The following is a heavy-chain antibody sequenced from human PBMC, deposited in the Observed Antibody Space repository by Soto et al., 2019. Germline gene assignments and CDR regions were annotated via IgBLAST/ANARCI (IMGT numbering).Heavy chain of an antibody. V-gene: IGHV3-11*01. CDR1: GFTVSDYY. Sequence: GSLRLSCAASGFTVSDYYMSWIRQAPGKGLEWVSYISSSGSTIYYADSVKGRFTISRDNAKNSLYLQMNSLRAEDTAVYYCAGATITIFGVVIMVFDYWGQGTLVTVSS. CDR3: AGATITIFGVVIMVFDY. CDR2: ISSSGSTI. J-gene: IGHJ4*02. D-gene: IGHD3-3*01.